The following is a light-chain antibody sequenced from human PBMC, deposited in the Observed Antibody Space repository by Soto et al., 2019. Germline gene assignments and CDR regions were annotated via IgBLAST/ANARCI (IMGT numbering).Light chain of an antibody. CDR2: GAS. CDR3: QQYNNWPYT. Sequence: EIVMTQSPATLSVSPGERATHSCRASQSVSSNLAWYQQKPGQAPRLLIYGASTRATGIHARFSGSRSGTELPLTISSLQSEDFAVYYFQQYNNWPYTFGQGTQLEIK. V-gene: IGKV3-15*01. J-gene: IGKJ2*01. CDR1: QSVSSN.